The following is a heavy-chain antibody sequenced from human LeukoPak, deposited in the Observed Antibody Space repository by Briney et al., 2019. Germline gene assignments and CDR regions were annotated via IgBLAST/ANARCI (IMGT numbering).Heavy chain of an antibody. D-gene: IGHD6-13*01. CDR1: GYSFTSYW. J-gene: IGHJ4*02. V-gene: IGHV5-51*01. CDR2: IYPGDPDT. Sequence: GESLKISCKGSGYSFTSYWIGWVRQMPGKGLEWMGIIYPGDPDTRYSPSFQGQVTISADKSISTAYLQWSSLKASDTAMYYCARIRLVGSSRDRFDYWGQGTLVTVSS. CDR3: ARIRLVGSSRDRFDY.